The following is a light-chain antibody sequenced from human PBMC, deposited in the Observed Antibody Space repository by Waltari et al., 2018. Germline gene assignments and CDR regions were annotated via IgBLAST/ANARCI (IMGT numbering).Light chain of an antibody. J-gene: IGLJ2*01. CDR1: SSDVGGYNS. CDR2: DVS. V-gene: IGLV2-14*03. Sequence: QSALTQPASVSGSPGQSITISCTGSSSDVGGYNSVSWYQQYPGKAPKLMIYDVSNRPSGVSKRFSGSKSGNTASLTISGLQAEDEADYYCSSYTTSSTLGFGGGTKLTVL. CDR3: SSYTTSSTLG.